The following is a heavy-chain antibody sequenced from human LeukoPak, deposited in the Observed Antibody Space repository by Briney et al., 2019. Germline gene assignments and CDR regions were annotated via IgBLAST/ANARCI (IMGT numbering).Heavy chain of an antibody. CDR2: INADGSST. CDR1: GLTFNTYW. CDR3: ASQQSFHYYYMDV. D-gene: IGHD2/OR15-2a*01. J-gene: IGHJ6*03. Sequence: GGSLRLSCAASGLTFNTYWMHWVRQAPGKGLVWVSSINADGSSTSYADFMKGRFTISRDNAKNTLYLQMNSLRAEDTAVYYCASQQSFHYYYMDVWGKGTTVTVSS. V-gene: IGHV3-74*01.